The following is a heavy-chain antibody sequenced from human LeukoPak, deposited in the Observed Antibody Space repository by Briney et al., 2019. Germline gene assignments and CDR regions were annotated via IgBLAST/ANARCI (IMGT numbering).Heavy chain of an antibody. Sequence: PGESLRLSCAASGFSLSTYEMNWVRQAPGKGLEWVAYITSSGSSIYYGDSVKGRFTISRGNAKNSLFLQMNSLRAEDTAVYYCARLATLVRPYYYMDVWGKGTTVTISS. J-gene: IGHJ6*03. CDR1: GFSLSTYE. CDR3: ARLATLVRPYYYMDV. D-gene: IGHD6-13*01. V-gene: IGHV3-48*03. CDR2: ITSSGSSI.